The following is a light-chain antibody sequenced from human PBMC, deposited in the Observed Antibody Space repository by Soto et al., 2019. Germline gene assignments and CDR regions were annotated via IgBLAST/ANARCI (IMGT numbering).Light chain of an antibody. V-gene: IGLV1-47*01. CDR2: RNN. J-gene: IGLJ1*01. CDR3: AAWDDSLSGYV. Sequence: QSVLTQPPSASGTPGQKVTISCSGSSSNIESNYVYWYQQLPGTAPKLLIYRNNQRPSGVPVRFSGSKSGTSASLAISVFRSEDEADYYCAAWDDSLSGYVFGTGTKVTVL. CDR1: SSNIESNY.